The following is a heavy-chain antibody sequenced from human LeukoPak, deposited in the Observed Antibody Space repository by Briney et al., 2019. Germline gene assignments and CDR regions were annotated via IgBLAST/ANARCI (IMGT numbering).Heavy chain of an antibody. Sequence: PGKSLRLSCAASGFTFSNYAFHWVRQPPGKGLEWAAVISYEGSVTYYADSVKGRFTISRDNSKNTLDLQMNSPRVEDTAVYYCVRDRAPWGGALGGAKGMDVWGEGTTVTVSS. CDR3: VRDRAPWGGALGGAKGMDV. J-gene: IGHJ6*04. CDR1: GFTFSNYA. V-gene: IGHV3-30*04. D-gene: IGHD3-10*01. CDR2: ISYEGSVT.